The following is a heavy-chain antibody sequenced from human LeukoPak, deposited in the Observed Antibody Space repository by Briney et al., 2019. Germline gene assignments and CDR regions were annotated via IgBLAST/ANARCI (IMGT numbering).Heavy chain of an antibody. CDR3: ARHSSSQRPNFDY. V-gene: IGHV4-39*01. CDR1: GGSISSSTYY. J-gene: IGHJ4*02. CDR2: IYYSGST. D-gene: IGHD6-13*01. Sequence: SETLSLTCTVSGGSISSSTYYWGWIRQPPGKGLEWIGSIYYSGSTYYNPSLKSRVTISVDTSKNQFSLKLSSVTAADTAVYYCARHSSSQRPNFDYWGQGTLVTASS.